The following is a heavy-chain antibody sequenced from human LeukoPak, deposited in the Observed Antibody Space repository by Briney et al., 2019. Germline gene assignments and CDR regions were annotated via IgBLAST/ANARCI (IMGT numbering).Heavy chain of an antibody. J-gene: IGHJ6*03. Sequence: ASVKVSCKASGYTFTSYDINWVRQATGQGLEWMGWMNPNSGNTGYAQKFQGRVTITRNTSISTAYMGLSSLRSEDTAVYYCARDGGIVASSFGYYMDVWGKGTTVTVSS. V-gene: IGHV1-8*03. CDR1: GYTFTSYD. CDR2: MNPNSGNT. CDR3: ARDGGIVASSFGYYMDV. D-gene: IGHD2-15*01.